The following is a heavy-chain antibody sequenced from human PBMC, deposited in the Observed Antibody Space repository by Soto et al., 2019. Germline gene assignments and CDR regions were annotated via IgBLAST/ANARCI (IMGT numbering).Heavy chain of an antibody. D-gene: IGHD2-15*01. Sequence: ESGGGLVKPGGSLRLSCAASGFTFSSYSMNWVRQAPGKGLEWVSSISSSSSYIYYADSVKGRFTISRDNAKNSLYLQMNSLRAEDTAVYYCARDLAVVVATTASWFDPWGQGTLVTVSS. CDR3: ARDLAVVVATTASWFDP. V-gene: IGHV3-21*01. J-gene: IGHJ5*02. CDR1: GFTFSSYS. CDR2: ISSSSSYI.